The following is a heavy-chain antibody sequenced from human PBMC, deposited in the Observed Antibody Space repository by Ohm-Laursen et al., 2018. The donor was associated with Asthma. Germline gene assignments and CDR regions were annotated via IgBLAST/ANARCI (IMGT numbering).Heavy chain of an antibody. D-gene: IGHD3-10*01. J-gene: IGHJ6*02. V-gene: IGHV7-4-1*02. CDR1: GYTFTSYA. CDR3: ARDSYYGSGSYDYYYYGMDV. Sequence: AASVKVSCKASGYTFTSYAMNWVRQAPGQGLEWMGWINTNTGNPTYAQGFTGRFVFSLDTSVSTAYLQISSLKAEDTAVYYCARDSYYGSGSYDYYYYGMDVWGQGTTVTVSS. CDR2: INTNTGNP.